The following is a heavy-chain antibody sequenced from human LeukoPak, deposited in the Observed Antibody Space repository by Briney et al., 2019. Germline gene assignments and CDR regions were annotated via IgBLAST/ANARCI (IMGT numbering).Heavy chain of an antibody. V-gene: IGHV4-39*07. J-gene: IGHJ4*02. CDR3: AREVSYDSSGLDY. D-gene: IGHD3-22*01. Sequence: PSETLSLTCTVSGGSISSSSYYWGWIRQPPGKGLEWIGSIYYSGSTYYNPSLKSRVTISVDTSKNQFSLKLSSVTAAGTAVYYCAREVSYDSSGLDYWGQGTLVTVSS. CDR2: IYYSGST. CDR1: GGSISSSSYY.